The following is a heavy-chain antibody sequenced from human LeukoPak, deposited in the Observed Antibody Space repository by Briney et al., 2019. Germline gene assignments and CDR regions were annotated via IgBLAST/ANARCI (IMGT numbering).Heavy chain of an antibody. D-gene: IGHD2-2*01. CDR3: AKDMEDIVVVPAFDP. CDR1: GFTFDDYA. V-gene: IGHV3-9*01. Sequence: GGSLRLSCAAPGFTFDDYAMHWVRQAPGKGLEWVSGISWNSGSIGYADSVKGRFTISRDNAKNSPYLQMNSLRAEDTALYYCAKDMEDIVVVPAFDPWGQGTLVTASS. CDR2: ISWNSGSI. J-gene: IGHJ5*02.